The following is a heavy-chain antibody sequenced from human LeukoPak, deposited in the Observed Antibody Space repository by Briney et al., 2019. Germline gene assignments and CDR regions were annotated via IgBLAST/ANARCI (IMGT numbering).Heavy chain of an antibody. CDR3: ARAALLTGAFDI. J-gene: IGHJ3*02. CDR2: INWNGGST. Sequence: GGSLRLSCAVSGFTFDDYGMSWVRQAPGKGLEWVSGINWNGGSTGYADSVKGRFTISRDNSKNTLYLQMNSLRAEDTAVYYCARAALLTGAFDIWGQGTMVTVSS. V-gene: IGHV3-20*04. D-gene: IGHD2-8*01. CDR1: GFTFDDYG.